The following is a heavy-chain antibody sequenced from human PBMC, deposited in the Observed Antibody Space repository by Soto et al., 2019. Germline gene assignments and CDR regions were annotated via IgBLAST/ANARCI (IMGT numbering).Heavy chain of an antibody. CDR3: AHRIRLLNFDY. Sequence: QITLKESGPTLVKPTQTLTLTCTFSGFSLSTSGVGVGWIRQPPGKALEWLALIYWDDDKRYRPSLKSRLTITKDTSKNQVVLTMTTMDPVDTATYYCAHRIRLLNFDYWGQGTLVTVSS. V-gene: IGHV2-5*02. J-gene: IGHJ4*02. CDR1: GFSLSTSGVG. D-gene: IGHD6-25*01. CDR2: IYWDDDK.